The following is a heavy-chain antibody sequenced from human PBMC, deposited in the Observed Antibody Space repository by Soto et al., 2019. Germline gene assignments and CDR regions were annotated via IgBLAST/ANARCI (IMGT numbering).Heavy chain of an antibody. V-gene: IGHV3-13*04. Sequence: QPGGSLRLSCSASGFTFSSYDMHWVRQCPGKGLEWVSAIGTAGDTNYAGSVKGRFTISRENAKNSLYLQMNSLRAGDTAIYFCARAIGPTLFDYWGQGTLVTVSS. J-gene: IGHJ4*02. CDR1: GFTFSSYD. CDR3: ARAIGPTLFDY. D-gene: IGHD3-22*01. CDR2: IGTAGDT.